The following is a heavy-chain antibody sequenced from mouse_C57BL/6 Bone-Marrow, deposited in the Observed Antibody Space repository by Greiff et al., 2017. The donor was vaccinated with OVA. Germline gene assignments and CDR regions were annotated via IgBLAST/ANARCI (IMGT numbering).Heavy chain of an antibody. CDR3: ARAYYYGSINYCDY. J-gene: IGHJ2*01. CDR1: GFTFSSYG. V-gene: IGHV5-6*01. CDR2: ISSGGSYT. D-gene: IGHD1-1*01. Sequence: EVKVVESGGDLVKPGGSLKLSCAASGFTFSSYGMSWVRQTPDKRLEWVATISSGGSYTYYPDSVKGRFTISRDNAKNTLYLQMSSLKSEDTAMYYCARAYYYGSINYCDYWGQGTTLTVSS.